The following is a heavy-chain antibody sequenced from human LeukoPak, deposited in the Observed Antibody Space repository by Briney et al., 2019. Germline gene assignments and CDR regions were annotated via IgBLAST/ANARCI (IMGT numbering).Heavy chain of an antibody. J-gene: IGHJ1*01. V-gene: IGHV4-59*01. Sequence: SETLSLTCTVSGGSISSYYWGWIRQPPGKGLEWIGYIYYSGSTNYNPSLKSRVTISVDTSKNQFSLKLSSVTAADTAVYYCARDRGYYDSSGYYHAEYFQHWGQGTLVTVSP. D-gene: IGHD3-22*01. CDR1: GGSISSYY. CDR3: ARDRGYYDSSGYYHAEYFQH. CDR2: IYYSGST.